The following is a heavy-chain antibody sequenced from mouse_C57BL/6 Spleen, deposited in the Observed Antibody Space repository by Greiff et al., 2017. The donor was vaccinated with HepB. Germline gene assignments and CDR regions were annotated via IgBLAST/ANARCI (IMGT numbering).Heavy chain of an antibody. V-gene: IGHV15-2*01. CDR2: ILPSIGRT. CDR3: ARGNSYLAWFAY. J-gene: IGHJ3*01. D-gene: IGHD5-1*01. CDR1: DSEVFPIAY. Sequence: QVQLQQSGSELRSPGSSVKLSCKDFDSEVFPIAYMSWVRQKPGHGFEWIGGILPSIGRTIYGEKFEDKATLDADTLSNTAYLELNSLTPEDSAIYYCARGNSYLAWFAYWGQGTLVTVSA.